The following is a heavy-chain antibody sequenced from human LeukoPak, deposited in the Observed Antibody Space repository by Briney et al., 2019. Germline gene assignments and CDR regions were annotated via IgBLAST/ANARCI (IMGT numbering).Heavy chain of an antibody. V-gene: IGHV4-59*01. J-gene: IGHJ4*02. D-gene: IGHD5-18*01. CDR1: VGSISSYY. CDR3: ARAGGVDTAMDANFDY. CDR2: IYYNGGT. Sequence: SETLSLTCTVSVGSISSYYWNWIRQPPWKGLEWIGYIYYNGGTNYNPSLRSRVTISVDTSKNHFSLRLSSVIAADTAMYCCARAGGVDTAMDANFDYWGQGTLVTVSS.